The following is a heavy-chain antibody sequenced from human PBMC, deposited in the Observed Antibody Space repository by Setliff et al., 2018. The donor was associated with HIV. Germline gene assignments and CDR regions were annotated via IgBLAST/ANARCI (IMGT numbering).Heavy chain of an antibody. Sequence: SGESLTISCKASGYTFTNYWIGWVRQMPGQGLEWIGVIHPSDFVTRYGPSFQGQVSISADRSITTAYLQWSSLKASDTAIYYCTRRRRAPGTEDLEAHWGQGTLVTVSS. CDR3: TRRRRAPGTEDLEAH. J-gene: IGHJ4*02. V-gene: IGHV5-51*01. D-gene: IGHD3-3*01. CDR2: IHPSDFVT. CDR1: GYTFTNYW.